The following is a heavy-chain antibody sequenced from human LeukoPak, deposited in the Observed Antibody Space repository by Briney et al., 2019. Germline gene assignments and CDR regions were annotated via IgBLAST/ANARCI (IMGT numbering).Heavy chain of an antibody. Sequence: GGSLRLSCTASGFTFSTDWMYWVCKAPGKGLEWVSRINSDASSISYVDSVRGRFTISRDNAKNTLYLQMNSLRIEDTAVYYCARLGRGGGYDTLTGPSWGQGTLVTVSS. CDR3: ARLGRGGGYDTLTGPS. CDR1: GFTFSTDW. V-gene: IGHV3-74*01. J-gene: IGHJ5*02. D-gene: IGHD3-9*01. CDR2: INSDASSI.